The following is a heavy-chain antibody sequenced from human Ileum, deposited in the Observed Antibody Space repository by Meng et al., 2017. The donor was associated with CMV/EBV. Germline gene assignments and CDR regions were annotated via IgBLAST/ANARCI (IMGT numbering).Heavy chain of an antibody. CDR1: GYTFTGYY. Sequence: SCKASGYTFTGYYMHWVRQAPGQGLEWMGWLNPNSGATNYAQKFQGRVTMTRDTSISTAYMELSRLRSDDTAVYSCARGANAGYFQHWGQGTLVTVSS. CDR2: LNPNSGAT. CDR3: ARGANAGYFQH. V-gene: IGHV1-2*02. J-gene: IGHJ1*01.